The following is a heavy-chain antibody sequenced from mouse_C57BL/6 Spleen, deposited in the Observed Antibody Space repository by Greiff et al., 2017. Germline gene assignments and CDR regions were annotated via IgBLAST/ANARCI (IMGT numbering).Heavy chain of an antibody. CDR1: GYSFTDYN. Sequence: EVKLVESGPELVKPGASVTISCKASGYSFTDYNMNWVKQSNGQSLEWIGVINPNYGTTSYNQKFKGKATLTVDQSSSTAYMQLNSLTSEDSAVYYCARGTDDSSSYWYFDVWGTGTTVTVSS. D-gene: IGHD1-1*01. CDR3: ARGTDDSSSYWYFDV. J-gene: IGHJ1*03. CDR2: INPNYGTT. V-gene: IGHV1-39*01.